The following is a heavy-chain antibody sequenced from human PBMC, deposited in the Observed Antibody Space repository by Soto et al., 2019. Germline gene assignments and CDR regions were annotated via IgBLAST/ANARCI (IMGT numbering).Heavy chain of an antibody. CDR2: INPSGGSI. Sequence: QVQLVQSGAEVKKPGASVKVSCKASGYTFTSYYVHWVRQAPGQGLEWMGIINPSGGSINYAEEPEGRVTMTRDTSTSTVYMELRSLKSEDTAVYYCARVTPPEDGMDVWGQGTTVTVSS. CDR1: GYTFTSYY. J-gene: IGHJ6*02. V-gene: IGHV1-46*01. CDR3: ARVTPPEDGMDV.